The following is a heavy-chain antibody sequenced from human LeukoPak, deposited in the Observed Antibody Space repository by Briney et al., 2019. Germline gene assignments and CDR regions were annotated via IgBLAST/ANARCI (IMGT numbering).Heavy chain of an antibody. CDR2: IWYDGSNK. CDR1: GFTFSSYG. J-gene: IGHJ4*02. D-gene: IGHD4-23*01. CDR3: ARGSSGNSDY. Sequence: KPGGSLRLSCAASGFTFSSYGMHWVRQAPGKGLEWVAVIWYDGSNKYYADSVKGRFTISRDNSKNTLYLQMNSLRAEDTAVYYCARGSSGNSDYWGQGTLVTVSS. V-gene: IGHV3-33*01.